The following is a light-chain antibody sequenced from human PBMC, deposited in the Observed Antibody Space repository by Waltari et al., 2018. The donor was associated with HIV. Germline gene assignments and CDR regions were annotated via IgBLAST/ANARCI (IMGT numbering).Light chain of an antibody. J-gene: IGLJ2*01. CDR2: RDN. Sequence: QSVLTQPPSVSGTPGPRVPIPCSGSSSNVGSTYVYWYQQLPGTAPKPLIYRDNQRPSGVPDRFSGSKSGTSASLAISGLRSEDEADYHCAAWDDSLSALVFGGGTKLAVL. CDR3: AAWDDSLSALV. V-gene: IGLV1-47*01. CDR1: SSNVGSTY.